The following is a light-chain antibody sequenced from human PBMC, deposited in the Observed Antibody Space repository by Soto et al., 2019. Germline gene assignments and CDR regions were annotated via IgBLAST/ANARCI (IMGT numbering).Light chain of an antibody. V-gene: IGLV2-8*01. J-gene: IGLJ1*01. CDR2: EVT. Sequence: QSALTQPPSASGSPGQSVTISCTGTNSDVGAYNFVSWYQQHPGKAPKLIIYEVTKRPSGVHDRFSGSKSGNTASLTISGLQAGDEADYYCSSNAGNNHYLFGPATKLTVL. CDR1: NSDVGAYNF. CDR3: SSNAGNNHYL.